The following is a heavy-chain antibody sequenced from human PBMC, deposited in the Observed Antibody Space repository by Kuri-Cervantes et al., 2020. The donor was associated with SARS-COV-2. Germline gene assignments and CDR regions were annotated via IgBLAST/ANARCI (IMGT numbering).Heavy chain of an antibody. CDR3: ARXXPFRRLVVXXPGGAFDI. V-gene: IGHV1-2*04. J-gene: IGHJ3*02. Sequence: ASVKVSCKASGYTFTGYYMHWVRQAPGQGLEWMGWINPNSGGTNYAQKFQGWVTMTRDTSISTVYMELSRLRSDDTAVYYCARXXPFRRLVVXXPGGAFDIWGQGTVVTVSS. D-gene: IGHD3-22*01. CDR2: INPNSGGT. CDR1: GYTFTGYY.